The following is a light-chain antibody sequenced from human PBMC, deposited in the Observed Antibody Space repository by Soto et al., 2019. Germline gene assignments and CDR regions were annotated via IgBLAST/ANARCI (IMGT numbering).Light chain of an antibody. CDR2: DSN. Sequence: QSVLTQPPSVSAAPGQKVTISCSGSSSNIGSNHVSWYHQLPGSAPKLLIYDSNKRPSGIPDRFSGSKSGTSATLGITGLQTGDEADYYCGTWDSSLSVVLFGGGTQQTVL. CDR1: SSNIGSNH. V-gene: IGLV1-51*01. CDR3: GTWDSSLSVVL. J-gene: IGLJ3*02.